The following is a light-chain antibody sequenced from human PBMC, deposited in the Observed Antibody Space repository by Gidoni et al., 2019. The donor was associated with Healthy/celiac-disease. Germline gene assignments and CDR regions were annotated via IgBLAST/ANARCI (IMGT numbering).Light chain of an antibody. CDR1: QSVSSSY. CDR2: GAS. J-gene: IGKJ2*01. CDR3: QQYGSSFP. Sequence: IVLTPSPGTLSLSPGERATLSCRASQSVSSSYLAWYQQKPGQAPRLLIYGASSRATGIPDRFSGSGSGTDFTLTISRLEPEDFAVYYCQQYGSSFPFGQGTKLEIK. V-gene: IGKV3-20*01.